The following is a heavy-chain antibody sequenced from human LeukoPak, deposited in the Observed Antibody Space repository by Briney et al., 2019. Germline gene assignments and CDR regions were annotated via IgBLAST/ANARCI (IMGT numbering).Heavy chain of an antibody. CDR1: GFTVSSNY. Sequence: GGSLRLSCAASGFTVSSNYMNWVRQAPGKGLEWVSVIDSGGRTFYADSVKGRFTISRDNSKNTLYLQMNRLRAEDTAVYYCARGHYYDSSGLDYWGQGTLVTVSS. CDR2: IDSGGRT. CDR3: ARGHYYDSSGLDY. J-gene: IGHJ4*02. V-gene: IGHV3-66*02. D-gene: IGHD3-22*01.